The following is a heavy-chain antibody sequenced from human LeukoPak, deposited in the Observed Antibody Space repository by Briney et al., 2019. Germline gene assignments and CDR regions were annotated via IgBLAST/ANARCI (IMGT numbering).Heavy chain of an antibody. CDR1: GFTFNNYA. J-gene: IGHJ4*02. V-gene: IGHV3-23*01. Sequence: PGGSLRLSCAASGFTFNNYAMSWVRQAPGKGLEWLSTVSSNGGNTYYADSVKGRFTISRDNSKNTVSLQMSSLRAEDTAVYYCAKVGSVVIPATAGGHYWGQGTLVTVSS. CDR2: VSSNGGNT. CDR3: AKVGSVVIPATAGGHY. D-gene: IGHD2-2*01.